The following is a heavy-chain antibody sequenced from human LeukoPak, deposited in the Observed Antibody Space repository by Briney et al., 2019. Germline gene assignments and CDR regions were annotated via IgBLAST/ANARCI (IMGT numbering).Heavy chain of an antibody. Sequence: ASVKVSCKASGYTFTSYDINWVRQATGQGLEWMGWMNPNSGNTGYAQKFQGRVTMTRNTSISTAYMELSSLRSEYTAVYYCARRGDYDFWSGYSYWGQGTLVTVSS. CDR3: ARRGDYDFWSGYSY. D-gene: IGHD3-3*01. V-gene: IGHV1-8*01. J-gene: IGHJ4*02. CDR2: MNPNSGNT. CDR1: GYTFTSYD.